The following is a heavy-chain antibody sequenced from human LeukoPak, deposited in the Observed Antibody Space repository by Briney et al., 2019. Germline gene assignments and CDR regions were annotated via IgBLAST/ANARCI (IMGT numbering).Heavy chain of an antibody. CDR1: GYTFTSYG. D-gene: IGHD2-2*02. CDR3: ARGLVVVAPAAIRGSWFDP. Sequence: GASVKVSCKASGYTFTSYGISWVRQAPGQGLEWMGWISAYNGNTNYAQKLQGRVTMTTDTSTSTAYMELGSLRSDDTAVYYCARGLVVVAPAAIRGSWFDPWGQGTLVTVSS. V-gene: IGHV1-18*01. J-gene: IGHJ5*02. CDR2: ISAYNGNT.